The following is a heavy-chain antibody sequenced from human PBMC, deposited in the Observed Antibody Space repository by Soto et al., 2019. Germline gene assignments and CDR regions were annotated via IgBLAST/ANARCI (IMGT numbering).Heavy chain of an antibody. J-gene: IGHJ4*02. CDR2: ISGDGSKK. V-gene: IGHV3-7*05. Sequence: GGSLRLSCAASGFTFSSYAMSWVRQAPGKGLEWVATISGDGSKKSYADSVKGRFTISRDNAKSTLYLQMNSLRAEDAAVYYCARRIVTSTKCFDYWVQGTLVTVSS. D-gene: IGHD1-26*01. CDR3: ARRIVTSTKCFDY. CDR1: GFTFSSYA.